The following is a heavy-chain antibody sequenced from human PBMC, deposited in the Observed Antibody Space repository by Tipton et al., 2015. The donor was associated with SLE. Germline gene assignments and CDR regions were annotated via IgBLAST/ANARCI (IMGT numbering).Heavy chain of an antibody. CDR3: ARDGLAYDSSVNWFDP. D-gene: IGHD3-22*01. CDR2: IDPSGTST. CDR1: GDTFTSYY. Sequence: QLVQSGPEVKKPEASVKVSCKASGDTFTSYYMHWVRQAPGQGLEWIAIIDPSGTSTRYAQNFQGRVTMTRDTSTSTVYMEMSRLRSEDTAVYYCARDGLAYDSSVNWFDPWGQGTLVTVSS. J-gene: IGHJ5*02. V-gene: IGHV1-46*01.